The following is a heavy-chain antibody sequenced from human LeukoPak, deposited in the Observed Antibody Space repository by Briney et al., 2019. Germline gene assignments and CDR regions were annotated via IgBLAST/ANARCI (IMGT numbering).Heavy chain of an antibody. V-gene: IGHV3-30*03. CDR1: GFTFSNFG. D-gene: IGHD3-10*01. CDR3: ARPNYYGSDGMDV. Sequence: GGSLRLSCVGSGFTFSNFGLHWVRQPPGKGLEWVAVISHDENYNNYADSVRGRFTISRDNSRNTMYLQMNSLRAEDTAVYYCARPNYYGSDGMDVWGQGTTVTVSS. J-gene: IGHJ6*02. CDR2: ISHDENYN.